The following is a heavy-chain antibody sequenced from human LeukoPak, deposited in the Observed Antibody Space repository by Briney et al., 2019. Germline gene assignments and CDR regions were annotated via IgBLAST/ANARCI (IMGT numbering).Heavy chain of an antibody. J-gene: IGHJ4*02. V-gene: IGHV3-48*04. CDR3: ARHSGSYIHFDY. D-gene: IGHD1-26*01. CDR1: GFTFSTYN. Sequence: PGGSLRLSCAASGFTFSTYNMNWVRQAPGKGLEWVSYISSSGSTIYYADSVKGRFTISRDNAKNSLYLQMNSLRAEDTAVYYCARHSGSYIHFDYWGQGTLVTVSS. CDR2: ISSSGSTI.